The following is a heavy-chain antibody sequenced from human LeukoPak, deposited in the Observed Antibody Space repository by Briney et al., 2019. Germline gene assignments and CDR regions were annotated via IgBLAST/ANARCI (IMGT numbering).Heavy chain of an antibody. CDR1: GFIVSSNH. CDR3: ARGDWDHWCFDL. CDR2: IYTDRST. V-gene: IGHV3-53*01. Sequence: GGSLRLSCAASGFIVSSNHMSWVRQAPGKGLEWVSVIYTDRSTDYADSVKARFTISRDNSMNTVNLQMNNLGAEDTAVYYCARGDWDHWCFDLWGRGTLVTVSS. D-gene: IGHD3-9*01. J-gene: IGHJ2*01.